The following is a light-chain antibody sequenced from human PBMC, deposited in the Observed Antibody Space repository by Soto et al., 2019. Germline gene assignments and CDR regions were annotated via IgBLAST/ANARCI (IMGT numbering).Light chain of an antibody. CDR2: NAS. V-gene: IGKV1-5*01. Sequence: DIQMTQSPSTRSASLGDTVTMACRASQNISRRLAWYQQQPEKAPKPLIFNASSLQSGVPSKFSGGGSGGDFTLTISSLQPDDSATYYCQQYYSYLPTFGQGTKVDI. CDR3: QQYYSYLPT. J-gene: IGKJ1*01. CDR1: QNISRR.